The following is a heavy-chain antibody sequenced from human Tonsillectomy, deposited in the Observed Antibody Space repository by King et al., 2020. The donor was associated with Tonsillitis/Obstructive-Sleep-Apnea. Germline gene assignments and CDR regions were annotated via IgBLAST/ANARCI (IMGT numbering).Heavy chain of an antibody. V-gene: IGHV4-34*01. CDR2: INHSGST. D-gene: IGHD3-9*01. Sequence: HVQLQQWGAGLLKPSETLSLPCAVYGGSLSGYYWNWIRQPPGKGLEWIGEINHSGSTNYNPSLKSRVTISVDTSKNQFSLKLRSVTAADTAVYYCARSDLDWEYDAFDIWGQGTMVTVSS. CDR1: GGSLSGYY. J-gene: IGHJ3*02. CDR3: ARSDLDWEYDAFDI.